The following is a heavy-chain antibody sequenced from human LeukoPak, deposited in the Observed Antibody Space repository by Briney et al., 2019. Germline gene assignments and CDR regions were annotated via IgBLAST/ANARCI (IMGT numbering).Heavy chain of an antibody. CDR2: ISGSGGSI. CDR1: GFTFSTYA. V-gene: IGHV3-23*01. J-gene: IGHJ4*02. Sequence: GGSLRLSCAASGFTFSTYAMSWVRQAPGKGLEWVSGISGSGGSIYYADSVKGRFTISRDNSKNTLYLQMNSLRAEDTAVYYCAKDMTTAFDYWGQGTLVTVSS. CDR3: AKDMTTAFDY. D-gene: IGHD4-11*01.